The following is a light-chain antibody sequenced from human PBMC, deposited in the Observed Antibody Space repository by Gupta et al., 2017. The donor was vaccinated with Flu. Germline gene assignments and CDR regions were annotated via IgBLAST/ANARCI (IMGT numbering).Light chain of an antibody. J-gene: IGKJ2*01. V-gene: IGKV3-11*01. CDR1: QSVVTY. CDR2: DAS. CDR3: QKRSNWPPYT. Sequence: TELTQSPATLSWSQGERATLSCRASQSVVTYLAWYQKKPGQAPRLLIYDASNRATGIPARFSGSGSGTDFTLTISSLEPEDFAVYYCQKRSNWPPYTFGQGTRLEIK.